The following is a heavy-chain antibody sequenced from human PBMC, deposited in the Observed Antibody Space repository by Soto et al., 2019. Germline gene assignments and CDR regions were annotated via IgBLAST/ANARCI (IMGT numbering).Heavy chain of an antibody. CDR3: ARPQGIYSSSPHDAFDI. CDR2: INSDGSST. CDR1: GFTFSSYW. D-gene: IGHD6-6*01. V-gene: IGHV3-74*01. Sequence: GGSLRLSCAASGFTFSSYWMHWVRQAPGKGLVWVSRINSDGSSTSYPDSVKGRFTISRDNAKNTLYLQMNSLRAEDTAVYYCARPQGIYSSSPHDAFDIWGQGTMVTVSS. J-gene: IGHJ3*02.